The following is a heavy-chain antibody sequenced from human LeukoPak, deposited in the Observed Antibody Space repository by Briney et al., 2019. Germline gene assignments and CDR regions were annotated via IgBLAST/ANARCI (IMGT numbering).Heavy chain of an antibody. Sequence: PGGSLRLSCAASGFTFSKYSMNWVRQAPGKGLEWVSCISSSGSDVYYADSVKGRFTVSRDNGNNFLYMQMNSLRADDTAVYYCASGPAYYSHAFDIWGQGTMVTVSS. V-gene: IGHV3-21*01. D-gene: IGHD4/OR15-4a*01. CDR2: ISSSGSDV. CDR1: GFTFSKYS. CDR3: ASGPAYYSHAFDI. J-gene: IGHJ3*02.